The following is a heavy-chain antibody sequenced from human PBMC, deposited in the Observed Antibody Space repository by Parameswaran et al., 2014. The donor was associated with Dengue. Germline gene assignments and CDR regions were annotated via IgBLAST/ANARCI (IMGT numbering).Heavy chain of an antibody. V-gene: IGHV3-7*03. J-gene: IGHJ6*02. CDR2: IKQEGSEK. D-gene: IGHD2-8*01. CDR3: ARVEYCTRGVCSPWYYYGMDV. Sequence: RWIRQPPGKGLEWVANIKQEGSEKYYVDSVKGRFTISRDNAKNSLYLQMNSLRAEDTAVYYCARVEYCTRGVCSPWYYYGMDVWGQGTTVTVSS.